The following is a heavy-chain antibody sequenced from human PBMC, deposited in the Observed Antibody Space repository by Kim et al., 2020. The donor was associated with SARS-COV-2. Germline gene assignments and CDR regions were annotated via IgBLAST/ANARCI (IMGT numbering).Heavy chain of an antibody. J-gene: IGHJ1*01. V-gene: IGHV3-21*01. CDR2: ISGNSNYI. D-gene: IGHD1-26*01. Sequence: GGSLRLSCAVSGFTFRSYSMNWVRQAPGKGLEWVSSISGNSNYIYYVDSVKGRFTISRDNAKNSLYLQMNSLRAEDTAVYYCAREEHPEEYFQHWGQGTRVTVSS. CDR1: GFTFRSYS. CDR3: AREEHPEEYFQH.